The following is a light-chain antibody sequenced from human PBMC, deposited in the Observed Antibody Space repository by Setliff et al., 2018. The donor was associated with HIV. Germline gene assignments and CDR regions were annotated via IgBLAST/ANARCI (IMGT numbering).Light chain of an antibody. J-gene: IGLJ3*02. CDR1: SPNIGAGYD. CDR2: RNV. V-gene: IGLV1-40*01. Sequence: KSPNIGAGYDVHWYQQFPGEAPRLLIYRNVNRPSGVPDRYSGSKSGTSASLAITGLQAEDEALYYCQSFDNTLGASGVFGGGTKVTVL. CDR3: QSFDNTLGASGV.